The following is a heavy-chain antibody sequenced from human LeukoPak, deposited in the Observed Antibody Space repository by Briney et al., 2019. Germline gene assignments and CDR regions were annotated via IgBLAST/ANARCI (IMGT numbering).Heavy chain of an antibody. Sequence: ASVKVSCKASGYTFTSYYMHWVRQAPGQGLEWMGIITPSGGSTSYAQKFQGRVTMTRDTSTSTVYMELSSLRSEDTAVYHCASSHDYGDYVGAFDIWGQGTVVTVST. CDR3: ASSHDYGDYVGAFDI. CDR2: ITPSGGST. D-gene: IGHD4-17*01. J-gene: IGHJ3*02. CDR1: GYTFTSYY. V-gene: IGHV1-46*01.